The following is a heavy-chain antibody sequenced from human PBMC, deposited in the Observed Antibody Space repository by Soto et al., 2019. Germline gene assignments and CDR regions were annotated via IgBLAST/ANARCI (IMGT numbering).Heavy chain of an antibody. CDR1: GFTFSSYG. V-gene: IGHV3-30*18. CDR3: AKVHSSGWWYYYYYGMDV. D-gene: IGHD6-19*01. Sequence: PGGSLRLSCAASGFTFSSYGMHWVRQAPGKGLERVAVISYDGSNKYYADSVKGRFTISRDNSKNTLYLQMNSLRAEDTAVYYCAKVHSSGWWYYYYYGMDVWGQGTTVTVSS. J-gene: IGHJ6*02. CDR2: ISYDGSNK.